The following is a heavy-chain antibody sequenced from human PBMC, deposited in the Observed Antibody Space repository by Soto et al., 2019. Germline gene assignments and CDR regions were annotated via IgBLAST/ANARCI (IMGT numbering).Heavy chain of an antibody. V-gene: IGHV1-18*04. Sequence: ASVKVSCKASGYTFTSYYMHWVRQAPGQRLEWIGWINVATGDTKYSQTLQGRVTMTTDTSTSTAYMELRSLRSDDTAVYYCARDSVVPAAMRRDYWGQGTLVTVSS. CDR2: INVATGDT. J-gene: IGHJ4*02. CDR1: GYTFTSYY. CDR3: ARDSVVPAAMRRDY. D-gene: IGHD2-2*01.